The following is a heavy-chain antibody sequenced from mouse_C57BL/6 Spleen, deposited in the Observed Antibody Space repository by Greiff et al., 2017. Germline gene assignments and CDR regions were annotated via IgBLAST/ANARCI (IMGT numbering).Heavy chain of an antibody. CDR1: GYAFSSSW. CDR2: ISPGDGDT. J-gene: IGHJ3*01. V-gene: IGHV1-82*01. CDR3: AATVVAKGFAY. Sequence: QVQLQQSGPELVKPGASVKISCKASGYAFSSSWMNWVKQRPGQGLEWIGRISPGDGDTNYNGQFTGKATLTADQSSSTAYMQLSSLTSEDSAVYFCAATVVAKGFAYWGQGTMVTVSA. D-gene: IGHD1-1*01.